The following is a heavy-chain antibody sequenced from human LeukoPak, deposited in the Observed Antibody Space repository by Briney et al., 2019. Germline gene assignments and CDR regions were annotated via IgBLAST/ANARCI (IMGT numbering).Heavy chain of an antibody. CDR2: ISASGGST. CDR1: GFTFSNNA. CDR3: ATRVGLTRYWYFDL. V-gene: IGHV3-23*01. J-gene: IGHJ2*01. Sequence: GGSLRLSCAASGFTFSNNAMTWVRQAPGKGLEWVSSISASGGSTSYADSVKGRFTFSRDNSKNTLYLQMNSLRVEDTAVYYCATRVGLTRYWYFDLWGRGTLFTVSS.